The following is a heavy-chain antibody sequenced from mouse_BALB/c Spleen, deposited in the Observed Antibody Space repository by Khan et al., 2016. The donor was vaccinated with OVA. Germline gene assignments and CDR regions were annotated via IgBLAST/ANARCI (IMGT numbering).Heavy chain of an antibody. CDR1: GFTFSSSA. J-gene: IGHJ4*01. CDR3: ARRYDGYYGGAMDY. CDR2: ISSGGSYT. V-gene: IGHV5-9-3*01. D-gene: IGHD2-3*01. Sequence: EVELVESGGGLVKPGGSLKLSCAASGFTFSSSAMSWVRQTPEKRLEWVATISSGGSYTYYPDSVKGRFTISRDNAKNTLYLQMSSLRSEDTAMYDCARRYDGYYGGAMDYWGQGTSVTVSS.